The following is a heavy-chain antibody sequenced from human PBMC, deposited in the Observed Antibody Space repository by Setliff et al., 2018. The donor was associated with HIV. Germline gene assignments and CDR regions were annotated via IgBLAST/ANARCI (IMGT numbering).Heavy chain of an antibody. D-gene: IGHD1-26*01. CDR2: INAGNGNT. CDR1: GYTFTNYA. V-gene: IGHV1-3*03. Sequence: GASVKVSCKASGYTFTNYAMHWLRQAPGQRLEWMGWINAGNGNTRYSQEFQGRVTITRDTSATTAYMELSSLRSEDMGLYYCARDYMWAFDYWGQGTLVTVSS. CDR3: ARDYMWAFDY. J-gene: IGHJ4*02.